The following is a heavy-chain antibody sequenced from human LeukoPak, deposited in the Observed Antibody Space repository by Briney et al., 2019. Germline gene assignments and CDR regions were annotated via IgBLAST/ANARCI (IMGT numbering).Heavy chain of an antibody. J-gene: IGHJ4*02. Sequence: ASVHVPCMGSGYIFTQLGISWVGQPRGKGLDGMGWINGYNGKTQFQHKFQGRITMTTDTSKSAAHMEVRSLRSGDHAGYYFARVLTHRRNYDNSGYQIVPAFWGQGTLVTVS. CDR2: INGYNGKT. CDR1: GYIFTQLG. V-gene: IGHV1-18*01. CDR3: ARVLTHRRNYDNSGYQIVPAF. D-gene: IGHD3-22*01.